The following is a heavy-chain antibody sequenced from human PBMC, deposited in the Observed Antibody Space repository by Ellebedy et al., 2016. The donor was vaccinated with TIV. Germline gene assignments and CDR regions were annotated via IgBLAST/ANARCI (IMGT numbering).Heavy chain of an antibody. V-gene: IGHV3-13*01. CDR2: LGSAGDS. J-gene: IGHJ3*02. CDR3: ARRNWQQGGGFDI. Sequence: PGGSLRLSCVVSGFTISSYDMHRVRQVTGKSLEWVSGLGSAGDSDYRDSVRDRFTISRDNAKKSLYLQMNNLRAGDTAVYYCARRNWQQGGGFDIWGQGTLVTVSS. CDR1: GFTISSYD. D-gene: IGHD1-20*01.